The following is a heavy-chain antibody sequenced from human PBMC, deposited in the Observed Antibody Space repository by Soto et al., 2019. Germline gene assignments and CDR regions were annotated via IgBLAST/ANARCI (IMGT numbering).Heavy chain of an antibody. CDR3: ARAREYYYDSSGYYSVWYFDY. V-gene: IGHV4-59*01. J-gene: IGHJ4*02. Sequence: SETLSLTCTVSGGSISSYYWSWIRQPPGKGLEWIGYIYYSGSTNYNPSLKSRVTISVDTSKNQFSLKLSSVTAADTAVYYCARAREYYYDSSGYYSVWYFDYWGQGTLVTVSS. D-gene: IGHD3-22*01. CDR1: GGSISSYY. CDR2: IYYSGST.